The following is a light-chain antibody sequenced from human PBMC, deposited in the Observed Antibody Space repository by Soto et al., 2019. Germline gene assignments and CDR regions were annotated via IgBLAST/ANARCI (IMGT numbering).Light chain of an antibody. CDR3: CSYAGSSSYV. CDR1: SSDVGSYNL. CDR2: EVS. V-gene: IGLV2-23*02. Sequence: QSALTQPASVSGSPGRSITISCTGTSSDVGSYNLVSWYQQHPGKAPKLMIYEVSKRPSGVSNRFSGSKSGNTASLTISGLQAEDEADYYCCSYAGSSSYVFGTGTKLTVL. J-gene: IGLJ1*01.